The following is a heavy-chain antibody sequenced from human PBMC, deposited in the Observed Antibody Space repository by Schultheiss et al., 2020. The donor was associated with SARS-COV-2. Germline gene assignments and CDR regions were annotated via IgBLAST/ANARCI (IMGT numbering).Heavy chain of an antibody. CDR1: GFTFSSYG. CDR2: IWYDGSQK. D-gene: IGHD5-18*01. V-gene: IGHV3-33*01. Sequence: GGSLRLSCAASGFTFSSYGMQWVRQAPGKGLEWVAVIWYDGSQKYYADSVKGRFTISRDNSKNTLYLQMNSLRAEDTAVYYCARDSTAMAPFDYWGQGTLVTVSS. J-gene: IGHJ4*02. CDR3: ARDSTAMAPFDY.